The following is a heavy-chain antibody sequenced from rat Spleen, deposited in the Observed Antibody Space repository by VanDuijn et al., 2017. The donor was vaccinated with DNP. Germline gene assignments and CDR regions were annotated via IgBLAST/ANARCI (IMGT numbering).Heavy chain of an antibody. J-gene: IGHJ2*01. V-gene: IGHV5-31*01. CDR2: ITKTGDTT. D-gene: IGHD3-8*01. Sequence: EVLLVESDGGLVQPGRSLKLSCAVSGFTFSDYYMAWVRQAPGKGLEWVASITKTGDTTYYSDSVQGRFSISRDNAKSTLYLQVNSLRSEDTATYYCTSNPHVRTAAPFDYWGQGVMVTVSS. CDR1: GFTFSDYY. CDR3: TSNPHVRTAAPFDY.